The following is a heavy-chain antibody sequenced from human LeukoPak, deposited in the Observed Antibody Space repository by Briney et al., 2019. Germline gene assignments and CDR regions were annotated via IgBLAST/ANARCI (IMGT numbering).Heavy chain of an antibody. D-gene: IGHD3-10*01. Sequence: ASVKVSCKASGYTFTSYAMHWVRQAPGQRLEWMGWINAGNGNTKYSQKFQGRVTITRDTSASTAYMELSSLRSEDTAVYYCARESHYYGSGDFDYWGQGTLVTVSS. V-gene: IGHV1-3*01. J-gene: IGHJ4*02. CDR3: ARESHYYGSGDFDY. CDR1: GYTFTSYA. CDR2: INAGNGNT.